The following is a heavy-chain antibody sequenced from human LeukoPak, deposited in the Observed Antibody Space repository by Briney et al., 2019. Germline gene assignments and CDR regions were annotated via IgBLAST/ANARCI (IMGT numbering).Heavy chain of an antibody. J-gene: IGHJ4*02. D-gene: IGHD1-26*01. CDR3: AKDSGSYYVGY. V-gene: IGHV3-30*02. CDR1: GFTFSSYG. Sequence: GGSLRLSCAASGFTFSSYGMHWVRQAPGKGLEWVAFIQYDGSNKYYADSVKGRFTISRDNSKNTLYLQMNSLRAEDTAVYYCAKDSGSYYVGYWGQGTLVTVSS. CDR2: IQYDGSNK.